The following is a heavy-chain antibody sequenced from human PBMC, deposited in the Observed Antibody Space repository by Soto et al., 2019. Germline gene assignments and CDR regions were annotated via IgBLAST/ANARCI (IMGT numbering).Heavy chain of an antibody. CDR1: GYSFTSYW. Sequence: GESLKISCKGSGYSFTSYWIGWVRQMPGKGLEWMGIIYPGDSDTRYSPSFQGQVTISADKSISTAYLQWSSLKASDTAMYYCARTKGPVLRYFDWLPYYYYGMDVWGQGTTVTVSS. V-gene: IGHV5-51*01. D-gene: IGHD3-9*01. J-gene: IGHJ6*02. CDR3: ARTKGPVLRYFDWLPYYYYGMDV. CDR2: IYPGDSDT.